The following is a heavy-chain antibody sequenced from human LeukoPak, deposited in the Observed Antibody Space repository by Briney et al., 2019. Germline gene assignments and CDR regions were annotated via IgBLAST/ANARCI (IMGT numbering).Heavy chain of an antibody. Sequence: GGSLRLSCAASGFTFSSYAMSWARQAPGKGLEWVSGISGSGGSTYYADSVKGRFTISRDNSKNTLYLQMNSLRAEDTAVYYCAKGPQSTYYYYMDVWGKGTTVTFSS. CDR2: ISGSGGST. D-gene: IGHD2-2*01. V-gene: IGHV3-23*01. CDR3: AKGPQSTYYYYMDV. CDR1: GFTFSSYA. J-gene: IGHJ6*03.